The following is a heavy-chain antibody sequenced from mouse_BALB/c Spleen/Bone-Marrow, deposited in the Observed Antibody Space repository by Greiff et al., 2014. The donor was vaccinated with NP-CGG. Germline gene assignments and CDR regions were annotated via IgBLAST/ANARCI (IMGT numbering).Heavy chain of an antibody. CDR1: GFTFSSYA. J-gene: IGHJ4*01. V-gene: IGHV5-9-3*01. D-gene: IGHD4-1*01. Sequence: EVHLVESGGGLVKPGGSLKLSCAASGFTFSSYAMSWVRQTPEKRLEWVATINSGGSYTYYPDSVKGRFTISRDNAKNTLYLQMSSLRSEDTAMYYCARGDWDEAMDYGGQGTSVTVAT. CDR3: ARGDWDEAMDY. CDR2: INSGGSYT.